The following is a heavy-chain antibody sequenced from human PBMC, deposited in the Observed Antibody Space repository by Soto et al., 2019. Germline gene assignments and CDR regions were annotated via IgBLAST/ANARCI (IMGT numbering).Heavy chain of an antibody. CDR1: GYNFTSEW. CDR3: ARLSAQELIGLDV. Sequence: PGESLKISWKASGYNFTSEWIIWVRQMPGKGLEWMGRIDPRDSYSYYSASFEGHVTISVDKSISTAYLKWSSLKASDTAMYYCARLSAQELIGLDVWRQGMTVSVTS. CDR2: IDPRDSYS. J-gene: IGHJ6*02. V-gene: IGHV5-10-1*01.